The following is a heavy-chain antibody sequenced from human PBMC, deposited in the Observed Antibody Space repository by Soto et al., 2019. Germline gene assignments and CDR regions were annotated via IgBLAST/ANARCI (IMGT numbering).Heavy chain of an antibody. J-gene: IGHJ4*02. Sequence: ASVKVSCKASGGTFSSYAISWVRQAPGQGLEWMGGIIPIFGTATYAQKFQGRVTITADESTSTAYMELSSLRSEDTAVYYCARAPLGIIVAPDFWGQGTLVTVSS. CDR2: IIPIFGTA. CDR1: GGTFSSYA. CDR3: ARAPLGIIVAPDF. D-gene: IGHD3-22*01. V-gene: IGHV1-69*13.